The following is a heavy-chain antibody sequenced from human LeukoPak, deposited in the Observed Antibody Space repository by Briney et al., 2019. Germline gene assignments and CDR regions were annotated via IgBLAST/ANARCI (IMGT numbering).Heavy chain of an antibody. CDR1: GGSFSGYY. CDR2: INHSGST. V-gene: IGHV4-34*01. J-gene: IGHJ4*02. D-gene: IGHD2/OR15-2a*01. CDR3: ASRILCRSPKVRDY. Sequence: PSETLSLTCAVYGGSFSGYYWSWIRQPPGKGLVWIGKINHSGSTNYNPSLKSRVTISVDTSKNQFSLKLSSVTAADPAVYYFASRILCRSPKVRDYRGQETLDTVSS.